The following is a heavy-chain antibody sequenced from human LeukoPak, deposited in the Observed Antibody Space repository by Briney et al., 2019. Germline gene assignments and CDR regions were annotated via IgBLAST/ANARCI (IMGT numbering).Heavy chain of an antibody. V-gene: IGHV3-53*01. CDR2: IYSGGAT. D-gene: IGHD6-6*01. J-gene: IGHJ4*02. CDR1: GFTVSSNY. CDR3: ARDGSGRPEGPD. Sequence: GGSLRLSCAASGFTVSSNYMSWVRQAPGKGLEWVSFIYSGGATYYADSVKGRFTISRDNSKNTVYLQMSSLRADDTALYYCARDGSGRPEGPDWGRGTLVTVSS.